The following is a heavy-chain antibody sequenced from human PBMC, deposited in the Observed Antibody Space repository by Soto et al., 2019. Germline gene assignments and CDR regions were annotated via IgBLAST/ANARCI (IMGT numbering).Heavy chain of an antibody. CDR2: IYNSGGTM. CDR3: ARVGGKYSSSSAVDY. Sequence: LRLSCAASGFTFSAFEMNWVRQAPGKVLEWLSYIYNSGGTMTYADSVKGRFTISRDNAKNSLYLQMNSLRAEDTAVYYCARVGGKYSSSSAVDYWGQGTLVTVSS. CDR1: GFTFSAFE. J-gene: IGHJ4*02. D-gene: IGHD6-6*01. V-gene: IGHV3-48*03.